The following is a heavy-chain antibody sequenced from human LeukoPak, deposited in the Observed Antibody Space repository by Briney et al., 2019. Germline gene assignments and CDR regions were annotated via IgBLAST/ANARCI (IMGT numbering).Heavy chain of an antibody. D-gene: IGHD6-13*01. CDR2: IYTSGST. V-gene: IGHV4-4*07. CDR3: ARASIAAAGLGVDFDY. J-gene: IGHJ4*02. CDR1: GGSISSYY. Sequence: SETLSLTCTVSGGSISSYYWSWIRQPAGKGLEWIGRIYTSGSTNYNPSLKSRVTMSVDTSKNQFSLKLSSVTAADTAVYYCARASIAAAGLGVDFDYWGQGTLVTVSS.